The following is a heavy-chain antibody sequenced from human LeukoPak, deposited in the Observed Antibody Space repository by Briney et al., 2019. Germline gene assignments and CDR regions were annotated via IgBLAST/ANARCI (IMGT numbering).Heavy chain of an antibody. D-gene: IGHD6-13*01. CDR3: ARISSSNWYNERGAFDV. V-gene: IGHV4-59*01. Sequence: SETLSLTCTVSGGSIRSYYWSWIRQPPGKGLEWIAYIYYSGSTNYNPSLKSRVTISVDTSKNQFSLKLSSVTAADTAVYYCARISSSNWYNERGAFDVWGQGTMVTVSS. CDR1: GGSIRSYY. CDR2: IYYSGST. J-gene: IGHJ3*01.